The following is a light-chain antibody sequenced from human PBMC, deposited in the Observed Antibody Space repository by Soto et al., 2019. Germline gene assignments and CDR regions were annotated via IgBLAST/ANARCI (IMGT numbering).Light chain of an antibody. CDR3: SSYTSSSTRV. CDR1: SSDVGGYNY. V-gene: IGLV2-14*01. J-gene: IGLJ1*01. CDR2: EVS. Sequence: QSVLTQPASVSGSPGQSITISCTGTSSDVGGYNYVSWYQHHPGKAPELMIFEVSNRPSGVSHRFSGCKSGNTASLTISGLQTEDEGDYYCSSYTSSSTRVFGNGTKVTVL.